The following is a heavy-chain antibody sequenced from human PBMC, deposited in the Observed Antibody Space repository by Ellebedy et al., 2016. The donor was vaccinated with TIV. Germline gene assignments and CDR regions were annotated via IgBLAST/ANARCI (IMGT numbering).Heavy chain of an antibody. CDR2: IHYSGST. CDR1: GDSISSSNSY. V-gene: IGHV4-39*01. CDR3: ARRSPASPYFDY. Sequence: MPGGSLRLSCTVSGDSISSSNSYWTWICQPPGKGLEWIGSIHYSGSTYYHPSLKSRVTISVDTSRNQFSLKLSSVTAADTAVYYCARRSPASPYFDYWGQGILVTVSS. J-gene: IGHJ4*02.